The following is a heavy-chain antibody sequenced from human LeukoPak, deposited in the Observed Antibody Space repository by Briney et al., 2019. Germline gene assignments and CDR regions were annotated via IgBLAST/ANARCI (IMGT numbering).Heavy chain of an antibody. D-gene: IGHD5-12*01. CDR3: ARDEKFRGYPPLNWFDP. CDR1: GYTFTSYG. J-gene: IGHJ5*02. CDR2: ISAYNGNT. V-gene: IGHV1-18*01. Sequence: ASVKVSCKASGYTFTSYGISWVRQAPGQGLEWMGWISAYNGNTNYAQKLQGRVTMTTDTSTSTAYMELRSLRSDDTAVYYCARDEKFRGYPPLNWFDPWGQGTLVTVSS.